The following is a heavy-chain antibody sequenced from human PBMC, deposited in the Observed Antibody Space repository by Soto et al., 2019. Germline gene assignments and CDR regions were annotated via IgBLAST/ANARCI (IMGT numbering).Heavy chain of an antibody. Sequence: SETLSLTCTVSGGSISSGDYYWSWIRQPPGKGLEYIGYIYYSGSSHYNPSLKSRVTISLDTSRNQFSLKLSSVTAADTAVYSGARAIVATIGGKDGWGQRTTVTVSS. CDR1: GGSISSGDYY. CDR2: IYYSGSS. J-gene: IGHJ6*02. D-gene: IGHD5-12*01. V-gene: IGHV4-30-4*01. CDR3: ARAIVATIGGKDG.